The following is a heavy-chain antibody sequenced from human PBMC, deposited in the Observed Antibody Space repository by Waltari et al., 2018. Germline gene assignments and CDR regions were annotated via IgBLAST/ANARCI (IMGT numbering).Heavy chain of an antibody. CDR1: GFSFDTHA. J-gene: IGHJ4*02. V-gene: IGHV3-23*01. Sequence: EVQLLESGGGLVPPGGSLRLSCAASGFSFDTHAMTWVRQAPGQGLKGVSTSSSSSAGTYYADSVKGRFTISRDNSKSAFYLQMDGLTVEDTAVYFCARGGFGTTYIFDHWGQGVLVTVSS. CDR3: ARGGFGTTYIFDH. D-gene: IGHD3-10*01. CDR2: SSSSSAGT.